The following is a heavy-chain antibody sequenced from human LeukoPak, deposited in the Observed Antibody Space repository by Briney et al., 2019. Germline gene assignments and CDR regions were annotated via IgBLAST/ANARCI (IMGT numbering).Heavy chain of an antibody. D-gene: IGHD6-19*01. V-gene: IGHV4-59*08. J-gene: IGHJ5*02. CDR2: INYSGST. Sequence: PSETLSLTCTVSGGSISSYYWSWIRQPPGKGLEWIGYINYSGSTKYNPSLKSRVTISVDTSKNQFSLKLSSVTAADTAVYYCAGNEYTSGWSYNWFDPWGQGTLVTVSS. CDR1: GGSISSYY. CDR3: AGNEYTSGWSYNWFDP.